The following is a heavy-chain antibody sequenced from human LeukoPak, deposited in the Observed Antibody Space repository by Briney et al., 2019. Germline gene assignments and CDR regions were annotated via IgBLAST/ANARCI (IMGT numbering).Heavy chain of an antibody. V-gene: IGHV3-66*04. CDR3: ARPGPDAFDI. J-gene: IGHJ3*02. Sequence: GGSLRLSCAASGFTVSSNYMSWVRQAPGKGLEWASVIYSGGSTYYADSVKGRFTFSRDNSKNTLYLQMNSLRAEDTAVYYCARPGPDAFDIWGQGTMVTVSS. CDR1: GFTVSSNY. CDR2: IYSGGST.